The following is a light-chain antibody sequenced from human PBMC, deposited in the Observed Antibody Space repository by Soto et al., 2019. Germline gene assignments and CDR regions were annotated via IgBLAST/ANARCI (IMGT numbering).Light chain of an antibody. CDR3: QQYYSYPWT. CDR1: QSISDY. Sequence: DIQMTQSPSSLSASVGDRVTITCRASQSISDYLTWYQKKPGKAPNLLVYSASTLQSGVPSRFSGSGSGTDFTLTISCLQSEDFATYYCQQYYSYPWTFGQGTKVEIK. V-gene: IGKV1-9*01. J-gene: IGKJ1*01. CDR2: SAS.